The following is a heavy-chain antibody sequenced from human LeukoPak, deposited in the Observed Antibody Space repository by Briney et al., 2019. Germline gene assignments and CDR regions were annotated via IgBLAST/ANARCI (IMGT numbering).Heavy chain of an antibody. J-gene: IGHJ3*02. CDR1: GYTFTGYY. D-gene: IGHD6-19*01. V-gene: IGHV1-2*02. CDR3: ASLVPIAVAGTDAFDI. CDR2: INPNSGGT. Sequence: ASVKVSCKASGYTFTGYYMHWVRQAPGQGLEWMGWINPNSGGTNYAQKFQGRVTMTRDTSISTAYMELSRLRSDDTAVYYCASLVPIAVAGTDAFDIWGQGTMVTVSS.